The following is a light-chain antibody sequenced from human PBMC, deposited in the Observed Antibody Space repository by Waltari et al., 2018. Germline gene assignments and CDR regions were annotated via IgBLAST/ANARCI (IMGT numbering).Light chain of an antibody. CDR2: KVF. Sequence: DVVMTQFPLSLTVTLGQPASISCRSSQGLIHSDGNTYLNWFQQRPGQSPRRLIYKVFNRESGVPDRFSGSGSGTEFTLKISRVEAEDVGFYYCMQSTQWPRTFGQGTKVQIK. CDR3: MQSTQWPRT. V-gene: IGKV2-30*02. CDR1: QGLIHSDGNTY. J-gene: IGKJ1*01.